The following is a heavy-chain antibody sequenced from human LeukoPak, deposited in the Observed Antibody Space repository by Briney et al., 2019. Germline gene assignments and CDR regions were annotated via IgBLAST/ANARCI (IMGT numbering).Heavy chain of an antibody. CDR1: GFTFSSYW. CDR2: IKQDGSEK. CDR3: ARARLPRNYDFWSGYYTYYYYMDV. D-gene: IGHD3-3*01. V-gene: IGHV3-7*01. Sequence: GGSLRLSCAASGFTFSSYWMSWVRQAPGKGLEWVANIKQDGSEKYYVDSVKGRFAISRDNAKNSLYLQMNSLRAEDTAVYYCARARLPRNYDFWSGYYTYYYYMDVWGKGTTVTVSS. J-gene: IGHJ6*03.